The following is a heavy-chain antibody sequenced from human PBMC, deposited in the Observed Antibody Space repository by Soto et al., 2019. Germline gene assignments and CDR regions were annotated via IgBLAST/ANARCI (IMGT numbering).Heavy chain of an antibody. V-gene: IGHV4-59*12. D-gene: IGHD2-2*01. J-gene: IGHJ5*02. CDR3: ATVPDR. CDR2: IYHSGST. CDR1: GGSISSYY. Sequence: TSETLSLTCTVSGGSISSYYGSWIRQPPGKGLEWIGYIYHSGSTYYNPSLKSRVNISVDRSKNQFSLKLSSVTAADTAVYYCATVPDRWGQGTLVTVSS.